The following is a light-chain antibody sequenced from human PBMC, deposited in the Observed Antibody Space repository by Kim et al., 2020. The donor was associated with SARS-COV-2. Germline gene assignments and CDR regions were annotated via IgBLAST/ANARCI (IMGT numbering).Light chain of an antibody. J-gene: IGKJ3*01. CDR2: WAS. CDR3: QQYYSTPFT. V-gene: IGKV4-1*01. CDR1: QSVLYSSNNKNN. Sequence: DIVMTQSPDSLAVSLGERDTINCKSSQSVLYSSNNKNNLAWYQQKPGQPPKLLIYWASTRESGVPDRFSGSGSGTDFTLTISSLQAEDVAVYYCQQYYSTPFTFGPGTKVDIK.